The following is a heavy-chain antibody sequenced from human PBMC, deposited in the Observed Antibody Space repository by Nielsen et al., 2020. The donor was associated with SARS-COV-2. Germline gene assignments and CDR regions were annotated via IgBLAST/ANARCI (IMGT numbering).Heavy chain of an antibody. CDR1: GFTFRNAW. J-gene: IGHJ6*02. CDR3: STGGVAAVGTYYYYYGMDV. D-gene: IGHD6-13*01. V-gene: IGHV3-15*01. Sequence: GGSLRLSCVASGFTFRNAWMTWVRQAPGKGLEWVGSIKAKTDGKTTVYAAPVQGRFTISRDDSEMTLYLQMDSLEIEDTGVYYCSTGGVAAVGTYYYYYGMDVWGQGTTVPVSS. CDR2: IKAKTDGKTT.